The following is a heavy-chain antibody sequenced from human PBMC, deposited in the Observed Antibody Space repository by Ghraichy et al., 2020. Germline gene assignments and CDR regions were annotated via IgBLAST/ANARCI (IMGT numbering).Heavy chain of an antibody. CDR1: GGTFSSYA. J-gene: IGHJ6*02. CDR2: IIPIFGTA. D-gene: IGHD3-16*02. V-gene: IGHV1-69*13. Sequence: SVKVSCKASGGTFSSYAISWVRQAPGQGLEWMGGIIPIFGTANYAQKFQGRVTITADESTSTAYMELSSLRSEDTAVYYSASQSQGGLMITFGGVIASYYYYGMDVWGQGTTVTVSS. CDR3: ASQSQGGLMITFGGVIASYYYYGMDV.